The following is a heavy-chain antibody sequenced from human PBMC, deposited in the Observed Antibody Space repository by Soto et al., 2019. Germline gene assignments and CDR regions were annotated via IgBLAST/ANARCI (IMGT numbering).Heavy chain of an antibody. CDR1: VYTFTSYD. J-gene: IGHJ4*02. D-gene: IGHD3-22*01. CDR3: ARVRRSSGYYYGY. Sequence: ASVDVSCKASVYTFTSYDMHWVRQAPGQGLEWMGIINPSGGSTSYAQKFQGRVTMTRDTSTSTVYMELSSLRSEDTAVYYCARVRRSSGYYYGYWGQGTPVTVSS. V-gene: IGHV1-46*01. CDR2: INPSGGST.